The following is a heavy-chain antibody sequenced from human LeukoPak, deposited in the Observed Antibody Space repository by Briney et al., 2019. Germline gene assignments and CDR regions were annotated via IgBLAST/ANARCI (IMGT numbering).Heavy chain of an antibody. J-gene: IGHJ4*02. D-gene: IGHD3-22*01. Sequence: PGGSPRLSCAASGFTFSSYGMSWVRQAPGKGLEWVSAISGSGGSTYYADSVKGRFTISRDNSKNTLYLQMNSLRAEDTAVYYCARDFPKDYYDSSVSRDYWGQGTLVTVSS. V-gene: IGHV3-23*01. CDR3: ARDFPKDYYDSSVSRDY. CDR1: GFTFSSYG. CDR2: ISGSGGST.